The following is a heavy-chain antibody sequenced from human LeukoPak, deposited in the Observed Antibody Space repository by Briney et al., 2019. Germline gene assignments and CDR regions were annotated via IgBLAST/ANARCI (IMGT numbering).Heavy chain of an antibody. D-gene: IGHD2-2*01. J-gene: IGHJ6*02. CDR1: GYTFTGYG. CDR3: ARGEYQLLSCYYYYGMDV. CDR2: ISAYNGNT. V-gene: IGHV1-18*01. Sequence: ASVKVSCKASGYTFTGYGISWVRQAPGQGLEWMGWISAYNGNTNYARKLQGRVTMTTDTSTSTAYMELRSLRSDDTAVYYCARGEYQLLSCYYYYGMDVWGQGTTVTVSS.